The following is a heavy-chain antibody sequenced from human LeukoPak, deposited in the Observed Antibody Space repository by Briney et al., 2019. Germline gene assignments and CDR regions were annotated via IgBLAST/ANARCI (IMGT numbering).Heavy chain of an antibody. CDR2: IYHSGST. Sequence: SETLSLTCTVSGYSISSGCYWGWIRQPPGKGLEWIGSIYHSGSTYYNPSLKSRVTISVDTSKNQFSLKLSSVTAADTAVYHCAGAGVVTGTTRWGAFDIWGQGTMVTVSS. CDR1: GYSISSGCY. CDR3: AGAGVVTGTTRWGAFDI. D-gene: IGHD1-7*01. V-gene: IGHV4-38-2*02. J-gene: IGHJ3*02.